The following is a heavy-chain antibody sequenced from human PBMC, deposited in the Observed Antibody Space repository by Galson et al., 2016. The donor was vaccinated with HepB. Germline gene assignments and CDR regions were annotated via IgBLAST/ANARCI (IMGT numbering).Heavy chain of an antibody. J-gene: IGHJ4*02. D-gene: IGHD3-16*01. Sequence: SLRLSCAASGFTFNKVWMRWVRQAPGKGLEWVGRIHSRTDGGTTDYAAPVKGRFIISRDDSKNTLYLRMNSLKIEDTAVYYCKTRIDPFAGDRWGQGTRVTVSS. CDR3: KTRIDPFAGDR. CDR2: IHSRTDGGTT. CDR1: GFTFNKVW. V-gene: IGHV3-15*01.